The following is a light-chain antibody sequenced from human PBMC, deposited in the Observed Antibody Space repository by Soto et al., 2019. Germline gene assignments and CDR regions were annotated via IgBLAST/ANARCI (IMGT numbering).Light chain of an antibody. J-gene: IGLJ3*02. V-gene: IGLV1-44*01. Sequence: QSVLTQPPSASGAPGQSVTISCSGSTSNVESETVNWYQQLPGTAPKLVVFRNNKRPSAVPDRFSASKSGTSASLAISNLKPEDEADYYCVAWDANLNGWVFGGGTKLTVL. CDR1: TSNVESET. CDR2: RNN. CDR3: VAWDANLNGWV.